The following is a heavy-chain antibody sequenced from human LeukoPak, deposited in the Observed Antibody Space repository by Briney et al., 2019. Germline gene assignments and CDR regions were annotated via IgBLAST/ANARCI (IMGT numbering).Heavy chain of an antibody. D-gene: IGHD6-19*01. CDR3: AREHTPYGSGCTAAY. Sequence: PGGSLRLSCAASGFTFSSYGLNWVRQAPGEGLEWVSYVSPSSTTIYYADSVKGRFTISRDNAKSSLYLQMNSLRAEDTAVYYCAREHTPYGSGCTAAYWGQGTLVTVSS. CDR1: GFTFSSYG. V-gene: IGHV3-48*01. CDR2: VSPSSTTI. J-gene: IGHJ4*02.